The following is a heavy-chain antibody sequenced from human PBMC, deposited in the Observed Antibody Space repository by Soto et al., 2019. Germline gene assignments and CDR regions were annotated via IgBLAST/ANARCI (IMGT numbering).Heavy chain of an antibody. V-gene: IGHV3-23*01. Sequence: EVQLLESGGGLVQPGGSLRLSCAASGFTFSSFAMRWVRQAPGKGLEWVSAISGSGGSTYYADSVKGRFTISRDNSKXXXXXXXXXXXXXXTAIYYCAKVRGSIGYYYYGMDVWGQGTTVTVSS. CDR3: AKVRGSIGYYYYGMDV. CDR1: GFTFSSFA. D-gene: IGHD3-10*01. J-gene: IGHJ6*02. CDR2: ISGSGGST.